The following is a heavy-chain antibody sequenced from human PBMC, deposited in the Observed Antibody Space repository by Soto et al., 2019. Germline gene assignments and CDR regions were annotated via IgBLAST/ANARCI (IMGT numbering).Heavy chain of an antibody. V-gene: IGHV4-30-4*01. D-gene: IGHD2-15*01. CDR2: IYYNGNA. J-gene: IGHJ4*01. CDR1: GGSVNSGDYY. Sequence: SETLSLTCTVSGGSVNSGDYYWSWIRQPPGKGLEWIGYIYYNGNAYYNPSLETRLTISLDTSKNQFSLKLTSVTAADTAVYFCARSPSGPSCYSDYWGHGTLVTVSS. CDR3: ARSPSGPSCYSDY.